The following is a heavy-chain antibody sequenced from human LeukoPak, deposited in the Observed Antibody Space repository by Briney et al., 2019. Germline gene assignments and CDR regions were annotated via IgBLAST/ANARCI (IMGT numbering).Heavy chain of an antibody. CDR3: ARTIASGYYYVGHMDV. J-gene: IGHJ6*03. CDR2: INHSGST. D-gene: IGHD3-22*01. CDR1: GGSFSGYY. V-gene: IGHV4-34*01. Sequence: SETLSLTCAVYGGSFSGYYWSWMRQPPGKGLEWIGEINHSGSTNYNPSLKSRVTISVDTSKNQFSLKLSSVTAADTAVYYCARTIASGYYYVGHMDVWGKGTTVTVSS.